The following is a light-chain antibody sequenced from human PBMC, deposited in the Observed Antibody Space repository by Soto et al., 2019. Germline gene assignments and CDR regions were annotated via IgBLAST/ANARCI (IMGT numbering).Light chain of an antibody. V-gene: IGKV3-20*01. CDR3: QQYDISPWT. CDR1: QSISSNY. CDR2: TAS. Sequence: EIMLTQSPGTLSLSPGERASLPCSSSQSISSNYLAWFQQKPGQAPRLLISTASSRATGIPDRFSGSGSGTDFTLTISRLEPEDFAVYYCQQYDISPWTFGQGTKVDIK. J-gene: IGKJ1*01.